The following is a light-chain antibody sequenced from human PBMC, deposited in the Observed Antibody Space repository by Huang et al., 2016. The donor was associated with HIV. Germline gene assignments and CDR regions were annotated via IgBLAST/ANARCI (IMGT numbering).Light chain of an antibody. CDR1: QSISTY. CDR3: QQYNNFPWT. Sequence: DIQMTQSSSTLSASVGDRVTIACRASQSISTYLAWYQQKPGRAPNLLIYEASTLESGVPSRFSGGGSGTDFTLTSSSLQPDDFATYYCQQYNNFPWTFGQGTKVEV. J-gene: IGKJ1*01. CDR2: EAS. V-gene: IGKV1-5*03.